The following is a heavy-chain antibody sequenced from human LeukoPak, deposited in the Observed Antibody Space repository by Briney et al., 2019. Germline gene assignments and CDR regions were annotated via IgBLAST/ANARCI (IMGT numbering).Heavy chain of an antibody. Sequence: GGSLRLSCAASGFTFSNYAMSWVRQAPGKGLEWVSAISGSAGNTYYADSVKGRFTVSRDTSKNTLYLQMNSLRAEDTAVYYCARDKGDYHTSGSLFVFGGQGTLVTVSS. J-gene: IGHJ4*02. CDR3: ARDKGDYHTSGSLFVF. V-gene: IGHV3-23*01. D-gene: IGHD3-22*01. CDR1: GFTFSNYA. CDR2: ISGSAGNT.